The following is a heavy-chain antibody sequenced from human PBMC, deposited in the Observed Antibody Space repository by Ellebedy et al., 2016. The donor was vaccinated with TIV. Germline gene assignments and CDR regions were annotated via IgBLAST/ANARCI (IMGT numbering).Heavy chain of an antibody. D-gene: IGHD3-16*01. CDR2: INAYNGDT. CDR3: ARDRGEAGASDY. V-gene: IGHV1-18*04. J-gene: IGHJ4*02. CDR1: GYTFTRYG. Sequence: AASVTVSCKASGYTFTRYGISWVRQAPGQGLEWLGWINAYNGDTNYAQKLQGRVTMTTDTSTSTAYMELRSLRSDDTAVYYCARDRGEAGASDYWGQGTLVTVSS.